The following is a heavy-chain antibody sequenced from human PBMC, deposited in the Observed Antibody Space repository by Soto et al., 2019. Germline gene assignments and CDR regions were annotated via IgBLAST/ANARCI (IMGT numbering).Heavy chain of an antibody. V-gene: IGHV1-18*01. CDR1: GYTFTISG. CDR2: INTYNGNT. D-gene: IGHD3-9*01. CDR3: ARISGYFDRQVNFDY. J-gene: IGHJ4*02. Sequence: ASAKVYCQASGYTFTISGINWVRQAPGQGLEWMGWINTYNGNTNFAQRLQGRVTMTTEASTSTAYMELRSLRSDDTAVYYCARISGYFDRQVNFDYWGQGTLVTVSA.